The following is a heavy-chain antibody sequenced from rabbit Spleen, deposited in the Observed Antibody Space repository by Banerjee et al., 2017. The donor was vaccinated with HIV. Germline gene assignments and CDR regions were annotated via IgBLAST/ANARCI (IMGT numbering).Heavy chain of an antibody. V-gene: IGHV1S40*01. D-gene: IGHD7-1*01. CDR3: ARFYAGYGDFGYAAM. Sequence: QSLEESGGDLVKPGASLTLTCTASGFSFNNSYYMCWVRQAPGKGLEWIGYIDPLFGRTYYANWVNGRFTISSHNAQNTLYLQLSSLTAADTATYFCARFYAGYGDFGYAAMWGQGTLVTVS. J-gene: IGHJ4*01. CDR2: IDPLFGRT. CDR1: GFSFNNSYY.